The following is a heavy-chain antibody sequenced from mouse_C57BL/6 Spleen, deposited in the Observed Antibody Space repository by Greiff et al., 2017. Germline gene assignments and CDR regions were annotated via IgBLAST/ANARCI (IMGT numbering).Heavy chain of an antibody. Sequence: EVQLQQSGPELVKPGGSLKLSCTASGYTFTDYNMHWVKQSHGKSLEWIGYINPNNGGTSYNQTFKGQVTLTGNKSSSTAYMELRSLTSEDSAVYYCADGYYGFAYWGQGTLVTVSA. CDR1: GYTFTDYN. CDR3: ADGYYGFAY. CDR2: INPNNGGT. V-gene: IGHV1-22*01. J-gene: IGHJ3*01. D-gene: IGHD2-3*01.